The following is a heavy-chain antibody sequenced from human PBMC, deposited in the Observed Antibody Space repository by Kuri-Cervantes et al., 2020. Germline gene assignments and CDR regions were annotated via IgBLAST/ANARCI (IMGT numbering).Heavy chain of an antibody. CDR3: AREDVELLPFDY. J-gene: IGHJ4*02. D-gene: IGHD1-26*01. CDR1: GYTFNSYG. V-gene: IGHV1-18*01. CDR2: ISAYNGNT. Sequence: GGSLRLSCKASGYTFNSYGISWVRQAPGQGLEWMGWISAYNGNTNYAQKLQGRVTMTTDTSTSTAYMELRSLRSDDTAVYYCAREDVELLPFDYWGQGTLVPGAS.